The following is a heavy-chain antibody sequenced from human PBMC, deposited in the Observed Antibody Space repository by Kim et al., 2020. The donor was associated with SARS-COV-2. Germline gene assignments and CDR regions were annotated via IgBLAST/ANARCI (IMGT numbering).Heavy chain of an antibody. CDR2: IYSGGSST. D-gene: IGHD6-25*01. CDR3: SASAPTLFPLVSCENSPSDTSSVDV. V-gene: IGHV3-23*03. J-gene: IGHJ6*01. Sequence: WASRAPGKGLGWVSVIYSGGSSTYYADSVKGRFTISRDNSKNTLYLQMNSLRAEDTAVYYWSASAPTLFPLVSCENSPSDTSSVDV.